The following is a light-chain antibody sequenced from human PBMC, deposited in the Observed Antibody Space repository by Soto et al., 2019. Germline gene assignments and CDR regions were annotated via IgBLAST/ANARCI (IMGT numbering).Light chain of an antibody. CDR2: VNN. Sequence: QSVLTQPPSVSGAPGQRVTISCTGSSSNIGAGYDVHWYQQLPGTAPKLRIYVNNNRPSGVPDRFSGSKSGTSASLAITGLQAEDEADYYCQSYDSSLSGYVVFGGGTKLTVL. CDR3: QSYDSSLSGYVV. V-gene: IGLV1-40*01. J-gene: IGLJ2*01. CDR1: SSNIGAGYD.